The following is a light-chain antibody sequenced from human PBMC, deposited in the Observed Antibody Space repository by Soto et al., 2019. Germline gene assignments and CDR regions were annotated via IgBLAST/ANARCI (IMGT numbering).Light chain of an antibody. CDR2: WAS. CDR1: QSVFYSSNNNNY. V-gene: IGKV4-1*01. J-gene: IGKJ1*01. Sequence: DIVMTQSPDSLAVSLGERATINCKSSQSVFYSSNNNNYLAWYQQKPGQPPKLLIYWASNRESGVPDRFSGSGSGTDFTLTISSLQAEDVAVYFCQQYYDVPRTFGQGTKVDIK. CDR3: QQYYDVPRT.